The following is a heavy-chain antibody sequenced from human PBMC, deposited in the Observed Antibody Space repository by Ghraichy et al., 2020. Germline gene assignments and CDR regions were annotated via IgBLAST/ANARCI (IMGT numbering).Heavy chain of an antibody. Sequence: LSLTCAASGFTFTAYAMHWVRQAPGKGLEYVSVISTNGGSTYYANSVKGRFTVSRDNSKNTLYLQMGSLRPDDMAVYYCAGAPPQPMPAVPIKEYYYYYAMDVWGQGTTVTVSS. CDR3: AGAPPQPMPAVPIKEYYYYYAMDV. D-gene: IGHD2-2*01. CDR1: GFTFTAYA. CDR2: ISTNGGST. V-gene: IGHV3-64*01. J-gene: IGHJ6*02.